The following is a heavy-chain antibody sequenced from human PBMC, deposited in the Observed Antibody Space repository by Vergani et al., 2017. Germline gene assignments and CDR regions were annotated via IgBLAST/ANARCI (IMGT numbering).Heavy chain of an antibody. D-gene: IGHD3-22*01. CDR2: IRGSGGST. Sequence: VQLVQSGAEVKKPGASVKVSCKASGFTFSGYAMGWVRQAPGKGLEWVSTIRGSGGSTYYADSVKGRFTISRDNSKSTLYLQMNTLRAEDTALYYCAKDPHYDSSGYYYLGGFDSWGQGTLVSVSS. CDR3: AKDPHYDSSGYYYLGGFDS. V-gene: IGHV3-23*04. J-gene: IGHJ4*02. CDR1: GFTFSGYA.